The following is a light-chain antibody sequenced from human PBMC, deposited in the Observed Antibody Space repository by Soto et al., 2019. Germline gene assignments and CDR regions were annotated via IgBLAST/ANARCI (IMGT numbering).Light chain of an antibody. CDR3: LQTSSFPFT. J-gene: IGKJ4*02. CDR1: QHINIY. V-gene: IGKV1-12*02. CDR2: GGS. Sequence: DIQMTQSPSSVSASVGDRVTITCRASQHINIYLTWYQKRPWQAPKLLIYGGSTLQPGVPSRFSGSGSGTEFTLTISSLQPEDFATYHCLQTSSFPFTFGGGTKVEIK.